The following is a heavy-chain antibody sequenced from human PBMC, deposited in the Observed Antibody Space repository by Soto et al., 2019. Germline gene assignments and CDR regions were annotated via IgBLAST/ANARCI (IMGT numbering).Heavy chain of an antibody. Sequence: SETLSLTCTVSGGSISTDHYHWTWIRQTPGKGLEWIGSIHYSGSIQSNPSLQSRVSMSVDTSKNLFSLKLSSVTAADTAVYFCAREDDGGDRDYYGLDVWGQGTTVTVSS. CDR1: GGSISTDHYH. CDR2: IHYSGSI. D-gene: IGHD2-21*02. J-gene: IGHJ6*02. V-gene: IGHV4-30-4*01. CDR3: AREDDGGDRDYYGLDV.